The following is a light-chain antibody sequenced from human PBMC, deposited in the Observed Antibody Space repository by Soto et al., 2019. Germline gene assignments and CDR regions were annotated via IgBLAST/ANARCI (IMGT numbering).Light chain of an antibody. V-gene: IGKV3-11*01. J-gene: IGKJ1*01. CDR3: QQRSNWPRT. CDR2: DAS. CDR1: QSVSSY. Sequence: EIVLTQSPPLSLSPGERATLSCRASQSVSSYLAWYQQKPGQAPRLLIYDASNRATGIPARFSGSGSGTDFTLTISSLEPEDFAVYYCQQRSNWPRTFGQGTKVEIK.